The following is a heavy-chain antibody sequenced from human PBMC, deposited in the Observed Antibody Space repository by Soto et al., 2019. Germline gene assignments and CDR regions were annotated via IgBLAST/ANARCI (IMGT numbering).Heavy chain of an antibody. J-gene: IGHJ5*02. CDR2: ISGSGGST. D-gene: IGHD2-2*01. V-gene: IGHV3-23*01. CDR3: AKTTDKSIRYCSSTSCYNWFDP. CDR1: GFTFSSYA. Sequence: GGSLRLSCAASGFTFSSYAMSWVRQAPGKGLEWVSAISGSGGSTYYADSVKGRFTISRDNSKNTLYLQMNSLRAEDTAVYYCAKTTDKSIRYCSSTSCYNWFDPWGQGTLVTVSS.